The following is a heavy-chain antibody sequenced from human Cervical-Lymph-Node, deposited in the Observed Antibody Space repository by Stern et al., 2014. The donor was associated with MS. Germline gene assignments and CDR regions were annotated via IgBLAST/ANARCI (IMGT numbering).Heavy chain of an antibody. J-gene: IGHJ4*02. CDR2: ISTSGSTT. D-gene: IGHD3-10*01. Sequence: VQLLESGGGLVKPGGSLRLSCAVSGFTFSDYYIHWVRQAPGKGLEWVSFISTSGSTTSYADSVRGRFTISRDNAKDSLFLQMNSLRAEDTAVYYCARAAYGDRDYFEYGGQGTLVTVSS. CDR3: ARAAYGDRDYFEY. V-gene: IGHV3-11*01. CDR1: GFTFSDYY.